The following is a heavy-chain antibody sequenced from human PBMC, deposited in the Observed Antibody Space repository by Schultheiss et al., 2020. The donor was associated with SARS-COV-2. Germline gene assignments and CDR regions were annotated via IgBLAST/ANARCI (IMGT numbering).Heavy chain of an antibody. Sequence: SETLSLTCTVSGGSISSSSYYWGWIRQPPGKGLEWIGYIYHSGSTYYNPSLKSRVTISVDTSKNQFSLKLSSVTAADTAVYYCARDSREDFDYWGQGTLVTVSS. CDR1: GGSISSSSYY. J-gene: IGHJ4*02. V-gene: IGHV4-39*07. CDR3: ARDSREDFDY. CDR2: IYHSGST.